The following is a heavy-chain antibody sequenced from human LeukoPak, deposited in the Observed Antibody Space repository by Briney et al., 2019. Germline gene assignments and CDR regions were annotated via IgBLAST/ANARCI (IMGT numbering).Heavy chain of an antibody. Sequence: SETLSLTCTVSGGSISGYYWSWIRQPPGKGLEWIGYIYYDGITYYHPSLKSRVTISLDRSKHQFSLRLSSVTAADTALYFCARGSSSGWYEGPDYWGQGTLVTVSS. J-gene: IGHJ4*02. D-gene: IGHD6-19*01. CDR3: ARGSSSGWYEGPDY. V-gene: IGHV4-59*01. CDR1: GGSISGYY. CDR2: IYYDGIT.